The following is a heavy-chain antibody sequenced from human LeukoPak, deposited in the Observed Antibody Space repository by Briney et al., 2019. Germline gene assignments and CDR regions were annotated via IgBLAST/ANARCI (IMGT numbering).Heavy chain of an antibody. Sequence: GASVKVSCKASGYTFTGYYMHWVRQAPGQGLEWMGWINPNSGGTNYAQKFQGRVTMTRDTSISTAYMELSRLRSDDTAVYYCARALVRFGELLSSGTNWFDPWGQGTLVTVSS. CDR1: GYTFTGYY. V-gene: IGHV1-2*02. CDR2: INPNSGGT. CDR3: ARALVRFGELLSSGTNWFDP. J-gene: IGHJ5*02. D-gene: IGHD3-10*01.